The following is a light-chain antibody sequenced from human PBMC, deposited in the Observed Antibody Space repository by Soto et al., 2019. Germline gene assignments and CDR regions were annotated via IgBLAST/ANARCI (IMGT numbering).Light chain of an antibody. Sequence: DIQMTQSPSSLSASVGDRVTITCRASQGISNYIAWYQQKPGKAPKLLIYAASTLQSGVPSRFRGSGSGTDFPLTINSLQPEDVATYSCQKYSSVPLFGPGTKVDIK. J-gene: IGKJ3*01. CDR1: QGISNY. V-gene: IGKV1-27*01. CDR2: AAS. CDR3: QKYSSVPL.